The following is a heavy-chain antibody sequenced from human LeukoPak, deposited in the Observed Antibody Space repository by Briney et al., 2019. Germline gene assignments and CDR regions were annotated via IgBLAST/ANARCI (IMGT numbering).Heavy chain of an antibody. CDR2: IYHSGST. J-gene: IGHJ5*02. D-gene: IGHD3-10*01. CDR3: ARGNVKYYYGSGSYYQNWFDP. Sequence: SETLSLTCAVSGGSISSTNWWSWVRQPPGKGLEWIGEIYHSGSTNYNPSLKSRVTMSVDTSKNQFSLKLSSVTAADTAVYYCARGNVKYYYGSGSYYQNWFDPWGQGTLVTVSS. CDR1: GGSISSTNW. V-gene: IGHV4-4*02.